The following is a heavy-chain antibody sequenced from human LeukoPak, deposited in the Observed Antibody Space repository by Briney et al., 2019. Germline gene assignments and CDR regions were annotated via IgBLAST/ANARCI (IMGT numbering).Heavy chain of an antibody. CDR3: ANSPGGSTGWFPDS. Sequence: PGGSLRLSCAASGFTFSSYWMHWVRQVPGKGLVWVSRINSDGSSTSYADSVKGRFTISRDNSKNTLYLQMNSLKPEDTAVYYCANSPGGSTGWFPDSWGQGTLVTVSS. CDR2: INSDGSST. CDR1: GFTFSSYW. V-gene: IGHV3-74*01. D-gene: IGHD6-19*01. J-gene: IGHJ4*02.